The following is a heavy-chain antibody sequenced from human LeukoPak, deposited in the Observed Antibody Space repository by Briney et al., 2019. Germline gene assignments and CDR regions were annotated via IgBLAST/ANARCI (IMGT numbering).Heavy chain of an antibody. D-gene: IGHD2-21*02. CDR1: GGSISSSSYY. Sequence: SETLSLTCTVSGGSISSSSYYWGWIRQPPGKGLEWIGSIYYSGSTYYNPSLKSRVTISVDTSKNQFSLKLSSVTAADTAVYYCARVSKGVVVTAYYFDYWGQGTLVTVSS. CDR2: IYYSGST. CDR3: ARVSKGVVVTAYYFDY. V-gene: IGHV4-39*01. J-gene: IGHJ4*02.